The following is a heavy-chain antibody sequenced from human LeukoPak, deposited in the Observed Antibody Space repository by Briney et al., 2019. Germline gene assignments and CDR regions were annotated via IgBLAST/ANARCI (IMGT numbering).Heavy chain of an antibody. CDR2: ILYDGSKI. CDR1: EFNLNSYT. Sequence: PGGSLRLSCVASEFNLNSYTMHWARQAPGKGLEWVAVILYDGSKIHYADSVKGRFTISRDNSKNTLDLQMNSLRPEDTGVYYCARDPDQYYFYMDIWGKGTPVTVSS. J-gene: IGHJ6*03. CDR3: ARDPDQYYFYMDI. V-gene: IGHV3-30*14.